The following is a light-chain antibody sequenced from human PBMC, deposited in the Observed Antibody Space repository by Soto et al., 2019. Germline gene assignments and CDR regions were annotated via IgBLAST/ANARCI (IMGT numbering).Light chain of an antibody. J-gene: IGKJ4*01. CDR3: QQRSNF. CDR1: QSVSSY. V-gene: IGKV3-11*01. CDR2: DAS. Sequence: EIVLTQSPATLSLSPRERATLSCRASQSVSSYLAWYQQKPGQAPRLLIYDASNRATGIPARFSGSGSGTDFTLTISSLEPEDFAVYYCQQRSNFFGGGTKVEIK.